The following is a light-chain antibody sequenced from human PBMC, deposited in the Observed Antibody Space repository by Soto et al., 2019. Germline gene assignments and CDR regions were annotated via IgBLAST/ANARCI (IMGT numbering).Light chain of an antibody. CDR1: SSDVGGYNY. V-gene: IGLV2-8*01. Sequence: QSALTQPPSASGSPGQSVAISCTGTSSDVGGYNYVSWYQQHPGKAPKLMIYEVNKRPSGVPDRFSASKTGASASLAISGLQSEDEGDYYCAAWDASLGGFYVFGTGTKLTVL. CDR3: AAWDASLGGFYV. CDR2: EVN. J-gene: IGLJ1*01.